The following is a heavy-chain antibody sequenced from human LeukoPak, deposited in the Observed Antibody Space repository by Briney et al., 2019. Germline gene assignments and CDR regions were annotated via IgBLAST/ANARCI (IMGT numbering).Heavy chain of an antibody. CDR1: GFTFSNYW. J-gene: IGHJ4*02. CDR2: IKIDGSEK. V-gene: IGHV3-7*01. CDR3: ARDRSYDSSGYYSPGVFDY. D-gene: IGHD3-22*01. Sequence: GGSLRLSCVASGFTFSNYWMSWVRQAPGKGLEWVANIKIDGSEKYYVDSVKGRFTISRDNAKNSLYLQMNSLRDEDTAVYYCARDRSYDSSGYYSPGVFDYWGQGTLVTVSS.